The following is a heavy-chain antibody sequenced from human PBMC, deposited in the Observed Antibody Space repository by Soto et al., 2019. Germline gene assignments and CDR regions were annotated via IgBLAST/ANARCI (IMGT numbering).Heavy chain of an antibody. CDR1: GFTFSSYS. Sequence: GGSLRLSCSASGFTFSSYSMNWVRQAPGKGLEWVAVISYDGSNKYYADSVKGRFTISRDNSKNTLYLQMNSLRAEDTAVYYCAKAVGWNHGGETPPAATDYYMDVWGKGTTVTVSS. J-gene: IGHJ6*03. CDR3: AKAVGWNHGGETPPAATDYYMDV. CDR2: ISYDGSNK. D-gene: IGHD1-1*01. V-gene: IGHV3-30*18.